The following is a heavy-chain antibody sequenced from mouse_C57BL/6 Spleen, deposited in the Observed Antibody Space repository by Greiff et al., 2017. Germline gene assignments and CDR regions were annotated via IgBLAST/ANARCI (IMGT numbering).Heavy chain of an antibody. J-gene: IGHJ1*03. V-gene: IGHV1-42*01. CDR2: INPSTGGT. CDR3: ARAYYSHYPDWYFDV. D-gene: IGHD2-5*01. Sequence: VQLQQSGPELVKPGASVKISCKASGYSFTGYYMNWVKQSPEKSLEWIGEINPSTGGTTSNQKFKAKATLTVDKSSSTAYMQLKSLTSEDSAVYDCARAYYSHYPDWYFDVWGTGTTVTVAS. CDR1: GYSFTGYY.